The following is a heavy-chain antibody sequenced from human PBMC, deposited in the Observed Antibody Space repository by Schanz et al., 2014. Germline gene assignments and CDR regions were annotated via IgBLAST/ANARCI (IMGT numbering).Heavy chain of an antibody. CDR1: GFTFSSYG. V-gene: IGHV3-33*06. D-gene: IGHD5-18*01. CDR2: VWYDGSNK. CDR3: TKDEGYNYGYIFDY. Sequence: QVQLVESGGGVVQPGRSLRLSCAASGFTFSSYGMHWVRQAPGKGLEWVAVVWYDGSNKFYADSVKGRFTISRDNSRETMFLQMNTLRPDDTAVYYCTKDEGYNYGYIFDYWGQGTLVTVSS. J-gene: IGHJ4*02.